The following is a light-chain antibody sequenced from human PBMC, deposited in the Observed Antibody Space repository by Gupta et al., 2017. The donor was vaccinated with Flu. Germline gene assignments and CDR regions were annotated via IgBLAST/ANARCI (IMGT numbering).Light chain of an antibody. CDR3: QQYHNWPRT. V-gene: IGKV3-15*01. CDR1: ESVSNN. J-gene: IGKJ1*01. Sequence: GERATLSCRASESVSNNLAWFQQKHGQAPRLLIFGASFRGTGVPDRFSGSGSGTEFTRTISGLQSEDFAVYYCQQYHNWPRTFGQGTRVDIK. CDR2: GAS.